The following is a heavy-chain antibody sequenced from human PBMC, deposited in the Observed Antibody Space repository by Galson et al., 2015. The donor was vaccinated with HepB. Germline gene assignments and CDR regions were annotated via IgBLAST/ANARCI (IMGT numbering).Heavy chain of an antibody. Sequence: SLRLSCAASGFTIGNYGLHWVRQAPGKGLEWLTIISYDGSAKKYADSVKGRFTVSRDNSKSILYLQLNSLRLEDTAVYYCVREDNWNYWVYWGQGTLVTVSS. V-gene: IGHV3-30*03. J-gene: IGHJ4*02. CDR3: VREDNWNYWVY. D-gene: IGHD1-7*01. CDR1: GFTIGNYG. CDR2: ISYDGSAK.